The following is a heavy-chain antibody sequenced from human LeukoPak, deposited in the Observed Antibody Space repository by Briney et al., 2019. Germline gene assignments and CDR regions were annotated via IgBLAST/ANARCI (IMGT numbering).Heavy chain of an antibody. CDR1: GGTFSSYA. Sequence: SVKVSCKASGGTFSSYAISWVRQAPGQGLEWMGRIIPILGIANYAQKFQGRVTITADKSTSTAYMELSSLRSEDTAVYYCAREKGLPSSFDYWGQGTLVTVSS. CDR2: IIPILGIA. V-gene: IGHV1-69*04. J-gene: IGHJ4*02. CDR3: AREKGLPSSFDY.